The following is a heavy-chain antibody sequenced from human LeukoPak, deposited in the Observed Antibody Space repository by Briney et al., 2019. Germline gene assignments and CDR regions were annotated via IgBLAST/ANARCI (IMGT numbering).Heavy chain of an antibody. CDR1: VGSLCGYY. CDR2: SNHSGST. Sequence: SETLSLTCAVYVGSLCGYYWRGIRDPPGGGGECVGQSNHSGSTNYNPSLKRRITISVDTSKNQFSLKLSCVSAADTAVYYCARGVTIFGVANSNWFDPWGQGTLVTVSS. D-gene: IGHD3-3*01. V-gene: IGHV4-34*01. CDR3: ARGVTIFGVANSNWFDP. J-gene: IGHJ5*02.